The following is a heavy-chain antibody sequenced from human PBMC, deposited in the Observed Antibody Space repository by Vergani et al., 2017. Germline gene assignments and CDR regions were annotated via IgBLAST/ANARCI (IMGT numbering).Heavy chain of an antibody. V-gene: IGHV3-33*01. D-gene: IGHD1-26*01. J-gene: IGHJ4*02. Sequence: QVQLVESGGGVVQPGRSLRLSCAASGFTFSSYGMHWVRQAPGKGLEWVAVIWYDGSNKYYADSVKGRFTISRDNSKNTLYLQMNSLRAEDTAVYYCARDGVVEWELPWGGFDYWGQGTPGHRLL. CDR3: ARDGVVEWELPWGGFDY. CDR1: GFTFSSYG. CDR2: IWYDGSNK.